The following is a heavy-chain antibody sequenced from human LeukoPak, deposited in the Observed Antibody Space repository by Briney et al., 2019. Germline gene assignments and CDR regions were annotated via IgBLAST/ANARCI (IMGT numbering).Heavy chain of an antibody. D-gene: IGHD2-2*01. CDR2: ISYDGTKK. V-gene: IGHV3-30*04. CDR1: GFIFSNYA. Sequence: QPGGSLRLSCAASGFIFSNYAMHWVRQAPGKGLEWVAVISYDGTKKYYQDSVRGRFTISRDNSKFTLYMQMNSLRAEDTAVYYCARVRAGYCTSTSCYTGMDVWGQGTTVTVSS. J-gene: IGHJ6*02. CDR3: ARVRAGYCTSTSCYTGMDV.